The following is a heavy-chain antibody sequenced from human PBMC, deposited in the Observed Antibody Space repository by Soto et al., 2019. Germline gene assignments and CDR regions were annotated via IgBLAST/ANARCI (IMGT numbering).Heavy chain of an antibody. CDR3: ARDLMDVAARSFDYYYYMDV. J-gene: IGHJ6*03. V-gene: IGHV3-21*04. CDR1: VSTFSSYS. CDR2: ISSSSSYI. D-gene: IGHD6-6*01. Sequence: PGGSLRLSCAASVSTFSSYSMNWVRQAPGKGLEWVSSISSSSSYIYYADSVKGRFTISRDNAKNSLYLQMNSLRAEDTAVYYCARDLMDVAARSFDYYYYMDVWGKGTTVTVSS.